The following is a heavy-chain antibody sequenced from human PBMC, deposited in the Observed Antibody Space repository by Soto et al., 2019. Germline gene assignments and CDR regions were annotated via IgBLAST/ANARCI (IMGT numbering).Heavy chain of an antibody. V-gene: IGHV1-18*03. J-gene: IGHJ4*02. CDR2: ISAYNGFT. CDR3: ARVTQGTVTSDY. Sequence: QVALEQSGAEVKEPGASVKVSCKASGYTLRTHGISWVRQAPGQGLEWMGWISAYNGFTRYAQNFQGRVTLTTDTSTNTAYMELRSLRSDDMAVYYCARVTQGTVTSDYWGQGTLVTVSS. CDR1: GYTLRTHG. D-gene: IGHD4-17*01.